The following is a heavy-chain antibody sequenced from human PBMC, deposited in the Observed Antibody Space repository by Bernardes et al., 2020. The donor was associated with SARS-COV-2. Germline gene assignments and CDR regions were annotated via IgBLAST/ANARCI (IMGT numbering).Heavy chain of an antibody. J-gene: IGHJ4*02. V-gene: IGHV4-34*01. D-gene: IGHD3-3*01. Sequence: SETLSLTCAVYGGSFSGYYWSWIRQPPGKGLAWIGEINHSGSTHYNPSLKSRVTISVDTSKNQFSLKLSSVTAADTAVYYCASLTIFVYFDYWGQGTLVTVSS. CDR1: GGSFSGYY. CDR3: ASLTIFVYFDY. CDR2: INHSGST.